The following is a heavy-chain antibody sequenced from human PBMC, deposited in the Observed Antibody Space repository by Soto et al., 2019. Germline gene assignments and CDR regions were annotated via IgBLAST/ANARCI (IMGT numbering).Heavy chain of an antibody. D-gene: IGHD4-17*01. Sequence: SETLSLTCTVSGGSISSSSYYWGWIRQPPGKGLEWIGSIYYSGSTYYNPSLKSRVTISVDTSKNQFSLKLSSVTAADTAVYYCARHGATYGDQEYYYYYYYMDVWGKGTTVTVSS. CDR1: GGSISSSSYY. V-gene: IGHV4-39*01. CDR3: ARHGATYGDQEYYYYYYYMDV. CDR2: IYYSGST. J-gene: IGHJ6*03.